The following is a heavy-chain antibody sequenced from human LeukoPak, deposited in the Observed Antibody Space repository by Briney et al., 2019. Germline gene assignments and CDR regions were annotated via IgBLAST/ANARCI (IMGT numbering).Heavy chain of an antibody. J-gene: IGHJ4*02. CDR3: ARGMGPTDGGDY. D-gene: IGHD1-26*01. CDR1: GFTLRSYW. CDR2: INSDGSST. V-gene: IGHV3-74*01. Sequence: GRSLRLSCAASGFTLRSYWMYSVRQAPGKGLVWVSRINSDGSSTSYADSVKGRFNISRDNAKNRLYLQMNSLRAEDTAVYYCARGMGPTDGGDYWGQGTLVTVSS.